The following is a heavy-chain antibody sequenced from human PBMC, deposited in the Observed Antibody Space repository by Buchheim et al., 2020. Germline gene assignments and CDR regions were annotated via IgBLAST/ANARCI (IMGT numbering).Heavy chain of an antibody. D-gene: IGHD3-10*01. CDR2: INSDGDST. CDR1: GFTFSNYW. J-gene: IGHJ1*01. Sequence: EVQLVESGGGLVQPGGTLRLSCVASGFTFSNYWMHWVRQAPGKGLVWVSRINSDGDSTSYADSVKGRFTISRDNGKNTLYLQMNSLRAEDTAKYYCARVDPRSATVRQGVAAGFQLWGQGTL. V-gene: IGHV3-74*01. CDR3: ARVDPRSATVRQGVAAGFQL.